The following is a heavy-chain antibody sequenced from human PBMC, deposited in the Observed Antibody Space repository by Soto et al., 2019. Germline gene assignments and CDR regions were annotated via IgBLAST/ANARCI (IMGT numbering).Heavy chain of an antibody. CDR2: IYYSGST. D-gene: IGHD2-21*02. J-gene: IGHJ4*02. CDR3: ARQRTSVVTQAYFDV. V-gene: IGHV4-39*01. CDR1: GDSISSRSYY. Sequence: PSDTLSLTCTVTGDSISSRSYYWGWIRQPPWKGLEWIGSIYYSGSTYNNPSLRSRVSMSIDTSKDQFSLKLKSVTAAYTALYFCARQRTSVVTQAYFDVWGPGXLVTVS.